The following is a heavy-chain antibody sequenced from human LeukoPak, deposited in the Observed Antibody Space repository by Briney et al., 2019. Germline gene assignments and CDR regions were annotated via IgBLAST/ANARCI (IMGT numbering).Heavy chain of an antibody. D-gene: IGHD5/OR15-5a*01. CDR3: AGGVYGYNAFDY. Sequence: GGSLRLSCAASGFTFSTYGMSWVRQAPGKGLEWVSHISSGRSVMNYADSVKGRFTISRDNAKNSVYLQMNSLRDEDTAVYYCAGGVYGYNAFDYWGQGTLVSVSS. CDR2: ISSGRSVM. J-gene: IGHJ4*02. CDR1: GFTFSTYG. V-gene: IGHV3-48*02.